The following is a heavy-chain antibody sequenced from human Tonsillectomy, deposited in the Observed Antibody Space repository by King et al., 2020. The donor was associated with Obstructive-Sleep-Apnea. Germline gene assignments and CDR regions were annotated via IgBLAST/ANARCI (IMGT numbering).Heavy chain of an antibody. CDR1: GGSISRANYY. Sequence: QVQLQESGPGLVKPSQTLSLTCTVSGGSISRANYYWSWIRQPPGKGLEWIGYIYHSGSTYSNPSLKGRVTISQDTSRNQFSLKLTSVTVADTAVYYCAPLTFTKSCTGARCYRTYYSDGSGWGQGTVVTVSS. D-gene: IGHD2-15*01. V-gene: IGHV4-30-4*01. J-gene: IGHJ4*02. CDR3: APLTFTKSCTGARCYRTYYSDGSG. CDR2: IYHSGST.